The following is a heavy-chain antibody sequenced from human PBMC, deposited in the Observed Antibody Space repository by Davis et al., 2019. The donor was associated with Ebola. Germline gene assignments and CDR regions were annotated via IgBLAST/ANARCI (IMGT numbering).Heavy chain of an antibody. Sequence: SQTLSLTCVISGDSVSSNTAAWNWIRQSPSRGLEWLGRTYYRSKWNFDYAESVKSRISINPATSKNQFSLQLTSVTPEDTAVYYCARDPPYDQGYDYWGQGTLVTVSS. CDR3: ARDPPYDQGYDY. D-gene: IGHD3-22*01. J-gene: IGHJ4*02. CDR1: GDSVSSNTAA. V-gene: IGHV6-1*01. CDR2: TYYRSKWNF.